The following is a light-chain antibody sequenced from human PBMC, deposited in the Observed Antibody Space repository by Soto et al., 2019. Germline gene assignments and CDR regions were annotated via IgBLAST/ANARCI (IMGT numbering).Light chain of an antibody. CDR2: EVS. CDR1: SSDVGDYNY. V-gene: IGLV2-8*01. CDR3: SSYAGSNTWV. J-gene: IGLJ3*02. Sequence: QSALTQPPSASGSPGQSVTISCTGTSSDVGDYNYVSWYQQHPGKAPKLMIYEVSKRPSGVPDRFSGSKSGNTASLTVSGLQAEDEAEYYCSSYAGSNTWVFGGGTQLTVL.